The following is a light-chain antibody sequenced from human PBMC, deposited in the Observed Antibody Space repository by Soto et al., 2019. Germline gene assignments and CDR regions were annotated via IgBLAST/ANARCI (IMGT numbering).Light chain of an antibody. CDR3: LSYTTSRTYV. Sequence: QSPLTKPASVSGSPGQSITISCTGSRSDVGYYNYVSWYQQHPDKAPKVMIYDVSNRPSGVSNRFSGSKSGNTASLTISGLLAEDEADYYCLSYTTSRTYVFGSGTKLTVL. J-gene: IGLJ1*01. V-gene: IGLV2-14*01. CDR1: RSDVGYYNY. CDR2: DVS.